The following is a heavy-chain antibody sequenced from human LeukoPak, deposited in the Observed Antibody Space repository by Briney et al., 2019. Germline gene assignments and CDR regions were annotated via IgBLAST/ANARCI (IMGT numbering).Heavy chain of an antibody. CDR1: GGSISSYY. CDR3: ARHEAYCTNDVCYDYYYYGMDV. D-gene: IGHD2-8*01. V-gene: IGHV4-59*08. J-gene: IGHJ6*02. CDR2: IYYSGST. Sequence: PSETLSLTCTVSGGSISSYYWSWIRQPPGKGLEWIGYIYYSGSTNYNPSLKSRVTISVDTSKNQFSLKLSSVTAADTAVYYCARHEAYCTNDVCYDYYYYGMDVWGQGTTVTVSS.